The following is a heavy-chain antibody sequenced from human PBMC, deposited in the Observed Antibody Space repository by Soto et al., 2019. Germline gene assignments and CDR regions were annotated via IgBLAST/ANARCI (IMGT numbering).Heavy chain of an antibody. CDR3: ARGVKDIVVVPAATEDY. D-gene: IGHD2-2*01. J-gene: IGHJ4*02. CDR2: INHSGST. Sequence: ETLSLTCAVYGGSFSGYYWSWIRQPPGKGLEWIGEINHSGSTNYNPSLKSRVTISVDTSKNQFSLKLSSVTAADTAVYYCARGVKDIVVVPAATEDYWGQGTLVTVSS. CDR1: GGSFSGYY. V-gene: IGHV4-34*01.